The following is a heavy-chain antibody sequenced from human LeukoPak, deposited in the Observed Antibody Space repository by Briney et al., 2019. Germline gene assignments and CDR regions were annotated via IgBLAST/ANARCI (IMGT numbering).Heavy chain of an antibody. CDR3: ARIGPQQPGGTDDY. CDR2: IYHSGST. Sequence: PGGSLRLSCAASGFTVSSNYMSWVRRPPGKGLEWIGEIYHSGSTNYNPSLKSRVTISVDKSKNQFSLKLSSVTAADTAVYYCARIGPQQPGGTDDYWGQGTLVTVSS. J-gene: IGHJ4*02. CDR1: GFTVSSNY. V-gene: IGHV4-4*02. D-gene: IGHD6-13*01.